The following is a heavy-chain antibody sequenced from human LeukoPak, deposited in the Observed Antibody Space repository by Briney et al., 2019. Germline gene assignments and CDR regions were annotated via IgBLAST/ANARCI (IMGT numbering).Heavy chain of an antibody. V-gene: IGHV4-39*01. CDR2: IYYSGST. D-gene: IGHD2-15*01. CDR1: DGSISSSSYY. Sequence: RASETLSLTCTVSDGSISSSSYYWGWIRQPPGKGLEWIGSIYYSGSTYYNPSLKSRVTISVDTSKNQFSLKLSSVTAADTAVYYCARLRRFRERGPGVGNYGMDVWGQGTTVTVSS. J-gene: IGHJ6*02. CDR3: ARLRRFRERGPGVGNYGMDV.